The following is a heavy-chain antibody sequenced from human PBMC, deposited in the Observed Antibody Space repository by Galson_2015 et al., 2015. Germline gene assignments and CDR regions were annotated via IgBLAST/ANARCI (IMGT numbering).Heavy chain of an antibody. V-gene: IGHV3-48*02. CDR2: ISSSSTI. CDR3: ARDGVPGGSYYFDY. CDR1: GFTFSSYS. J-gene: IGHJ4*02. Sequence: SLRLSCAASGFTFSSYSMNWVRQAPGEGLEWVSYISSSSTIYYADSVKGRFTISRDNAKNSLYLQMNSLRDEDTAVYYCARDGVPGGSYYFDYWGQGTLVTVSS. D-gene: IGHD1-26*01.